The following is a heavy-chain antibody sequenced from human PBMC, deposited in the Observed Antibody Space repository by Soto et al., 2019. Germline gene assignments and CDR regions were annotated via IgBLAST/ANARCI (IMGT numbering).Heavy chain of an antibody. V-gene: IGHV4-39*01. D-gene: IGHD6-13*01. CDR2: IYYSGDT. CDR1: GGSLGSSSYY. CDR3: ASIAAPGTTHFDF. J-gene: IGHJ4*02. Sequence: SETLSLTCTVSGGSLGSSSYYWGWIRQSPGKGLEWIGNIYYSGDTFYNPSLKSRVTISVDTSKNQFYLHLSSVTAADTAIFYCASIAAPGTTHFDFWGQGTLVTVSS.